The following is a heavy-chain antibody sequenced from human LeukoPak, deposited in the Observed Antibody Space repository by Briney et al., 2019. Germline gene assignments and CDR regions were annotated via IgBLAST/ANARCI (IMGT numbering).Heavy chain of an antibody. Sequence: GGSLRLSCAASGFTFSNYWMSWVRQAPGKGLEWVASVHQHGNEKYFVDSVRGRFTISRDNAKNSLYLQMSSLRAEDTAVYYCATLNGPLFEYWGQGTLVTVSS. J-gene: IGHJ4*02. CDR2: VHQHGNEK. V-gene: IGHV3-7*01. D-gene: IGHD2-8*01. CDR3: ATLNGPLFEY. CDR1: GFTFSNYW.